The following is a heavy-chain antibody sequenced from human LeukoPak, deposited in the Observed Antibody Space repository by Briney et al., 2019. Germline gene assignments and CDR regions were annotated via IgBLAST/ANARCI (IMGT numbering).Heavy chain of an antibody. CDR3: ARVSVLLFLEWLHYYTDG. D-gene: IGHD3-3*01. V-gene: IGHV1-8*03. J-gene: IGHJ6*03. Sequence: ASVKVSCKASGYTFTSYDINWVRQATGQGLEWMGWMNPNSGNTGYAQKFQGRVTITRNTSISTAYMELSSLRSEDTAVYYCARVSVLLFLEWLHYYTDGWGKGTTVTVSS. CDR2: MNPNSGNT. CDR1: GYTFTSYD.